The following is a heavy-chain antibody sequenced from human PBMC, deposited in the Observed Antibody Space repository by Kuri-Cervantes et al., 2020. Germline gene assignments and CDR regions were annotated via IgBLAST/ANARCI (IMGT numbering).Heavy chain of an antibody. CDR3: TTDYGTVTTSALDY. J-gene: IGHJ4*02. D-gene: IGHD4-17*01. CDR1: GFTFSSYS. Sequence: GESLKISCAASGFTFSSYSMNWVRQAPGKGLEWVSSISSSSSYIYYADSVKGRFTISRDNAKNSLYLQMNSLRAEDTAVYYCTTDYGTVTTSALDYWGQGTLVTVSS. CDR2: ISSSSSYI. V-gene: IGHV3-21*01.